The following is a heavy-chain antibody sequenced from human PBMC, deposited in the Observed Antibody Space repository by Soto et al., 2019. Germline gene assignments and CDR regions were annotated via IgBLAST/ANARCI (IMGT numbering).Heavy chain of an antibody. D-gene: IGHD3-16*02. CDR2: IKSRGSGGTT. CDR1: GFTFSDAW. CDR3: SWSDRHDFGS. V-gene: IGHV3-15*01. J-gene: IGHJ5*02. Sequence: GGSLRLSCATSGFTFSDAWMGWVRQAPGKGLEWVGRIKSRGSGGTTDYAAPVKGRFTISRDDSKRTVYLQMNSLEIEDTAVYYCSWSDRHDFGSWGQGTLVTVSS.